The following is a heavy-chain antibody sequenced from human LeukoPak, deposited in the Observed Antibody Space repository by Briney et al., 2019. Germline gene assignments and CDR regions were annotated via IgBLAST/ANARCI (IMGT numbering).Heavy chain of an antibody. CDR1: GYSISSGHY. J-gene: IGHJ4*02. CDR2: MYHSGTT. CDR3: ARVLGTIAARPRFDY. V-gene: IGHV4-38-2*01. Sequence: SETLSLTCAVSGYSISSGHYWGWIRQPPGKGLERIGSMYHSGTTYYNPSLKSRVTISIDTSKNQFSLILRSVTAADTAVYYCARVLGTIAARPRFDYWGQGTLVTVSA. D-gene: IGHD6-6*01.